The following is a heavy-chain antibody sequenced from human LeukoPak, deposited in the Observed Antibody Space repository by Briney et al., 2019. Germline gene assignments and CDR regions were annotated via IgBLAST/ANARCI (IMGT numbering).Heavy chain of an antibody. Sequence: SETLSLTCTVSGGSISSYYWSWIRQPPAKGLEGIGYIYYSGSTNYNPSLKSRVTISVDTSKNQFSLKLGSVTAADTAVYYCARRSIEMATDWYFDLWGRGTLVTVSS. D-gene: IGHD5-24*01. CDR1: GGSISSYY. V-gene: IGHV4-59*08. CDR2: IYYSGST. CDR3: ARRSIEMATDWYFDL. J-gene: IGHJ2*01.